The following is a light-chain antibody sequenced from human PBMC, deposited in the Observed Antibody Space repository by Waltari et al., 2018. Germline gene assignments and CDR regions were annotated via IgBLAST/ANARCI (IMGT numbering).Light chain of an antibody. Sequence: QSALTQPRSVSGSPGQSVTISCTGTSSDVGGYNYVSCYQQHQGKAPKLMIYDVSKRPSGVPDRFSGSKSGNTASLTISGLQAEDEADYYCCSYAGSYTYVFGTGTKVTVL. V-gene: IGLV2-11*01. CDR1: SSDVGGYNY. J-gene: IGLJ1*01. CDR3: CSYAGSYTYV. CDR2: DVS.